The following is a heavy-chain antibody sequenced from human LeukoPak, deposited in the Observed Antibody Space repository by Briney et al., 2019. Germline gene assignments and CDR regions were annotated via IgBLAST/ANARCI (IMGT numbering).Heavy chain of an antibody. D-gene: IGHD4-23*01. CDR1: GFTFSSYW. Sequence: GGSLRLSCAASGFTFSSYWMHWVRQAPGKGLVWVSRINTDGSSTSYADSVKGLFTISRDNAKNSLYLQMNSLRAEDTALYYCAKDISGGNSYDAFDIWGQGTMVTVSS. V-gene: IGHV3-74*01. CDR2: INTDGSST. J-gene: IGHJ3*02. CDR3: AKDISGGNSYDAFDI.